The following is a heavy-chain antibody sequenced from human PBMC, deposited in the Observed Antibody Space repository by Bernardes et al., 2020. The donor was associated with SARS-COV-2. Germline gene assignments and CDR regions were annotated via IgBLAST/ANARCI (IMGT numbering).Heavy chain of an antibody. V-gene: IGHV4-38-2*02. CDR2: IYHSGST. J-gene: IGHJ4*02. Sequence: TLSLTCAVSGYSISSGYYWGWIRQPPGKGLEWIGRIYHSGSTYYNPSLKSRVTISVDTSKNQFSLKLSSVTAADTAVYYCARDRQYWGQGTLVTVSS. CDR3: ARDRQY. CDR1: GYSISSGYY.